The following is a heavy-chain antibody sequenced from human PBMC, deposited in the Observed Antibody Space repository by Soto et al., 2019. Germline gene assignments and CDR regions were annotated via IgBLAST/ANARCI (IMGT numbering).Heavy chain of an antibody. CDR1: GFTFTNYE. CDR2: ITSSGSPM. D-gene: IGHD2-2*01. V-gene: IGHV3-48*03. CDR3: ARLHCSSTNCSYNYYYGMDV. J-gene: IGHJ6*02. Sequence: GGSLRLSCGASGFTFTNYEMNWVRQAPGKGLEWVAYITSSGSPMYYADSVKGRFTISRDNVRNSLYLQMNSLRAEDTAVYYCARLHCSSTNCSYNYYYGMDVWGQGTTVTVS.